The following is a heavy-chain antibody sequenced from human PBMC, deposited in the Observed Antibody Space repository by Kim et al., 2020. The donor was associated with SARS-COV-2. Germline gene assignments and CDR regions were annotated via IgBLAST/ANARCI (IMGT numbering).Heavy chain of an antibody. CDR3: ARATTVVEDV. Sequence: GGSLRLSCAASGFTFSSYAMHWVRQAPGKGLEWVAVISYDGSNKYYADSVKGRFTISRDNSKNTLYLQMNSLRAEDTAVYYCARATTVVEDVWGKGTTVTVSS. CDR1: GFTFSSYA. J-gene: IGHJ6*04. V-gene: IGHV3-30-3*01. CDR2: ISYDGSNK. D-gene: IGHD4-4*01.